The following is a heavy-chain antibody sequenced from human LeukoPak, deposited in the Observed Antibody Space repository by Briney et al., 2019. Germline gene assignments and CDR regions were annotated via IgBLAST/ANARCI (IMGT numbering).Heavy chain of an antibody. Sequence: SDTLSLTCAVYGGSCSGYYWSWIRQPRGKGLEWIGEINHSGSTNYNPSLKSRVTISVDTSKNQFSLKLSSVTAADTAVYYCATFDSSSYWLDPWGQGTLVTVSS. CDR1: GGSCSGYY. J-gene: IGHJ5*02. CDR3: ATFDSSSYWLDP. D-gene: IGHD6-13*01. V-gene: IGHV4-34*01. CDR2: INHSGST.